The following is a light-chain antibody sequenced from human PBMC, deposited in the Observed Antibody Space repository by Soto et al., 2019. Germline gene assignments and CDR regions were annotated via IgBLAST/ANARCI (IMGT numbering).Light chain of an antibody. V-gene: IGKV3-11*01. Sequence: EIVLTQSPATLSLSPGERATLSCRASQSLSRFLAWYQQKPGQAPRLLIYDASNRATGVPARFSGSGSGTDFTLTISSLEPEDFAVYYCQQRNNWLTFGGGTKVDIK. CDR3: QQRNNWLT. CDR2: DAS. CDR1: QSLSRF. J-gene: IGKJ4*01.